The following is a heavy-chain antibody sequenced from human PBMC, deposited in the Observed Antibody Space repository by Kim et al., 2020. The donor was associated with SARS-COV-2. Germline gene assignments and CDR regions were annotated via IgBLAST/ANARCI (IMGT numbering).Heavy chain of an antibody. CDR3: ARETFIVPAAMPDDAFDI. D-gene: IGHD2-2*01. V-gene: IGHV4-30-2*05. J-gene: IGHJ3*02. Sequence: KSRVTISVDTSKNQFSLKLSSVTAADTAVYYCARETFIVPAAMPDDAFDIWGQGTMVTVSS.